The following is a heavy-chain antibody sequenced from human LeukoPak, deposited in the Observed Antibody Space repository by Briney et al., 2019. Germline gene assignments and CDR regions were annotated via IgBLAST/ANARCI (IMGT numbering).Heavy chain of an antibody. CDR2: ISSSSDYI. V-gene: IGHV3-21*01. Sequence: PGGSLRLYCAASGFICSSYSMNWVRQAPGKGLEWVSSISSSSDYIYYADSVKGRFTISRDNAKNSLYLQMNSLGVEDTYVYDCYPHYYGSGSLSWLDPWGQGTLVTVSS. CDR3: YPHYYGSGSLSWLDP. D-gene: IGHD3-10*01. J-gene: IGHJ5*02. CDR1: GFICSSYS.